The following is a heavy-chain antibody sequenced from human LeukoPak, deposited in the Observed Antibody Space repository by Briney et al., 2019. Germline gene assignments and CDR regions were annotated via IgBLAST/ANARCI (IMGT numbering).Heavy chain of an antibody. CDR3: ARLGGWELRPGWFDP. V-gene: IGHV4-39*01. D-gene: IGHD1-26*01. CDR1: GGSISSSSYY. Sequence: KASETLSLTCTVSGGSISSSSYYWGWIRQPPGKGLEWIGSIYYSGSTYYNPSLKSRVTISVDTSKNQFSLKLSSVTAADTAVYYCARLGGWELRPGWFDPWGQGTLVTVSS. J-gene: IGHJ5*02. CDR2: IYYSGST.